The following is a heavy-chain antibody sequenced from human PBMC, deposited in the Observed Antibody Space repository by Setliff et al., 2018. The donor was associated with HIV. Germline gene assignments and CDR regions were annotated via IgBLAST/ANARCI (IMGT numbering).Heavy chain of an antibody. V-gene: IGHV3-74*01. CDR2: INGDGTDT. CDR3: TRAAGWNSVRTTHIDN. J-gene: IGHJ4*02. D-gene: IGHD1-1*01. CDR1: GFTFSPYW. Sequence: GSLRLSCVASGFTFSPYWMHWVRQAPGKGLVWVSRINGDGTDTIYADSVKGRFSMSRDNAKNTLYLQMNSLRAEDTAVYYCTRAAGWNSVRTTHIDNWGQGTQVTVSS.